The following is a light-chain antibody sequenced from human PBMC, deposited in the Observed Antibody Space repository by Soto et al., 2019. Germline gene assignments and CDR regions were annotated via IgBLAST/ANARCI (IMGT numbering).Light chain of an antibody. CDR3: QQRSNWPRT. CDR1: QSVSTY. J-gene: IGKJ1*01. Sequence: IVLTQSPATLSLCPGERATLSCRARQSVSTYLAWFQQVPGQAPRLLIYDASSRATGIPDRFSGSGSGTDLTLTISSLEPEDFAVYYCQQRSNWPRTFGQGTKVDIK. V-gene: IGKV3-11*01. CDR2: DAS.